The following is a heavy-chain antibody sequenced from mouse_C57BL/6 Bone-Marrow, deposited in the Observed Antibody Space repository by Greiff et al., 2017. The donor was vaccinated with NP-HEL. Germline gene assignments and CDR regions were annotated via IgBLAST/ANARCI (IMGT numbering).Heavy chain of an antibody. CDR2: ISDGGSYT. CDR3: ARNGSRGAMDY. D-gene: IGHD1-1*01. CDR1: GFTFSSYA. V-gene: IGHV5-4*03. J-gene: IGHJ4*01. Sequence: EVMLVESGGGLVKPGGSLKLSCAASGFTFSSYAMSWVRQTPEKRLEWVATISDGGSYTYYPDNVKGRFTISRDNAKNNLYLQMSHLKSEDTAMDYCARNGSRGAMDYWGQGTSVTVSS.